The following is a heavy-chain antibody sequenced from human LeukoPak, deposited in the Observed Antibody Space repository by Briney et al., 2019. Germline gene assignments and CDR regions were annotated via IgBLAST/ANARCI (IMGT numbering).Heavy chain of an antibody. D-gene: IGHD5-12*01. CDR3: ARGLPFDY. V-gene: IGHV3-30-3*01. Sequence: PTGGSLRLSCAASGFTFSSYAMHWVRQAPGKGLEWVAVISYDGSNKYYADSVKGRFTISRDNSKNTLYLQMNSLRAEDTAVYYCARGLPFDYWGQGTLVTVSS. J-gene: IGHJ4*02. CDR1: GFTFSSYA. CDR2: ISYDGSNK.